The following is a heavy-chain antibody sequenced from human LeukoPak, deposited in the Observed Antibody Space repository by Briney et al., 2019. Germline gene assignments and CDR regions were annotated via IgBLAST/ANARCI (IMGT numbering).Heavy chain of an antibody. Sequence: GGSLRLSCEVSGFXVDGNYMTWVRQVPGRGLEWVALIFSGDSTDYPDCVKGGCNISRDKSKKKRHIQMDSLRPEDTAMYYCALTYYFDRRGYSYFDYWGQGALVTVSS. CDR1: GFXVDGNY. CDR3: ALTYYFDRRGYSYFDY. V-gene: IGHV3-53*05. D-gene: IGHD3-22*01. J-gene: IGHJ4*02. CDR2: IFSGDST.